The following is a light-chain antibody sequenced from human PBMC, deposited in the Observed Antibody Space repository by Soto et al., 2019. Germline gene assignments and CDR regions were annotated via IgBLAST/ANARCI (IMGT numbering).Light chain of an antibody. CDR2: DAS. V-gene: IGKV3-11*01. CDR1: QSVTTY. Sequence: EIVLPQSPATLSLSPGERATLSCRASQSVTTYLVWYQQKSGQAPRLLIYDASNRATGIPARFSGSGFGTDFTLTISSLEPEDFAVYYCQHRHTWPFTFGPGTKVDVK. CDR3: QHRHTWPFT. J-gene: IGKJ3*01.